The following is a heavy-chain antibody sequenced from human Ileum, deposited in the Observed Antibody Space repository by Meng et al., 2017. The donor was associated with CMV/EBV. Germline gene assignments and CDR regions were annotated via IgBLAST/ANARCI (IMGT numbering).Heavy chain of an antibody. Sequence: SCAASGFTFPTSDMHWVRQAPGKGLEWVSSIGNAGDTYYADSVKGRFTISRDDAENSLYLQMNSLRVGDTAVYFCARGKGIVVVPIMDVWGQGTTVTVSS. CDR2: IGNAGDT. J-gene: IGHJ6*02. CDR1: GFTFPTSD. CDR3: ARGKGIVVVPIMDV. V-gene: IGHV3-13*01. D-gene: IGHD2-2*01.